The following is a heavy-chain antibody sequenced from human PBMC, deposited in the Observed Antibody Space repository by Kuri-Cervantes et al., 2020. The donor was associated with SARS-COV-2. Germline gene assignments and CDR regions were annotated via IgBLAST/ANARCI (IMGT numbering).Heavy chain of an antibody. V-gene: IGHV1-69*04. Sequence: SGKVSCKASGGTFSSYAISWVRQAPGQGLEWMGRIIPILGIANYAQKFQGRVTITADKSTSTAYMELSSLRSEDTAVYYCARGESAPEGYFDLWGRGTLVTVSS. J-gene: IGHJ2*01. CDR2: IIPILGIA. CDR1: GGTFSSYA. CDR3: ARGESAPEGYFDL. D-gene: IGHD1-14*01.